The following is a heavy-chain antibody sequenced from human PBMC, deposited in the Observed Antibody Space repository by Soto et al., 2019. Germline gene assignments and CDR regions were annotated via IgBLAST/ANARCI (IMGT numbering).Heavy chain of an antibody. Sequence: GGSLRLSCAASGFTYSDYYMSWIRQAPGKGLEWVSYVSSSDTTIFYADSVKGRFTISRDNAKKSLYLQMKSLRPEDTVLYYCERFGCNGCSLDVWGQGTTVTVSS. J-gene: IGHJ6*02. D-gene: IGHD6-19*01. CDR1: GFTYSDYY. V-gene: IGHV3-11*01. CDR2: VSSSDTTI. CDR3: ERFGCNGCSLDV.